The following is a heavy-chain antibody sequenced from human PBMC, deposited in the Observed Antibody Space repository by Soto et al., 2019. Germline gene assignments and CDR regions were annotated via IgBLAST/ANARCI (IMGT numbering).Heavy chain of an antibody. Sequence: PSETLSLTCTVCGDCIRNFYWGWMRQSPGKELEWIGYVYYTGSTNYNPSLKSRDTISVDRCKNQFSLKMTAANAADTAVYDCGTGRTLRNYADDSSDYFYFFDYWGQGTQVTVSS. CDR1: GDCIRNFY. D-gene: IGHD3-22*01. CDR2: VYYTGST. V-gene: IGHV4-59*01. CDR3: GTGRTLRNYADDSSDYFYFFDY. J-gene: IGHJ4*02.